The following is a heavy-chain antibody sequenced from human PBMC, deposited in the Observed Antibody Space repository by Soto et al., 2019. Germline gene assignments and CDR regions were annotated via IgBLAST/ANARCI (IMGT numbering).Heavy chain of an antibody. J-gene: IGHJ2*01. Sequence: GSLRLSCAASGFIFKNYVMSWVRQAPGKGLEWVPTISGSGASIYYSDSVKGRFTISRDTSKNTLYLQMNSLRVEDTAIYYCAKEEGGSSSPGWYFDLWGRGTLVTVSS. CDR1: GFIFKNYV. CDR2: ISGSGASI. CDR3: AKEEGGSSSPGWYFDL. V-gene: IGHV3-23*01. D-gene: IGHD6-6*01.